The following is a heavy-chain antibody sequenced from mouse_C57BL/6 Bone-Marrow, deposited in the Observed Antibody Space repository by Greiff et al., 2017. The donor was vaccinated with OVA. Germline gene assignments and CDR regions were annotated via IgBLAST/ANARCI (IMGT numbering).Heavy chain of an antibody. CDR2: INPGSGGT. V-gene: IGHV1-54*01. CDR3: ARKGGNPWFAY. J-gene: IGHJ3*01. D-gene: IGHD2-1*01. Sequence: QVQLKESGAELVRPGTSVKVSCKASGYAFTNYLIEWVKQRPGQGLEWIGVINPGSGGTNYNEKFKGKATLTADKSSSTAYMQLSSLTSEDSAVYFCARKGGNPWFAYWGQGTLVTVSA. CDR1: GYAFTNYL.